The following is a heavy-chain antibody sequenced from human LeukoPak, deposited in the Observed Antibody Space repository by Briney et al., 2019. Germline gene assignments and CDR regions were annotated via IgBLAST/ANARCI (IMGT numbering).Heavy chain of an antibody. Sequence: TSETLSLTCTVSGGSISSSSYHWGWIRQPPGKGLEWIGSIYYSGSTYYNPSLKSRVTISVDTSKNQFSLKLSSVTAADTAVYYCARAITMVRGPASYFDLWGRGTLVTVSS. CDR3: ARAITMVRGPASYFDL. CDR2: IYYSGST. D-gene: IGHD3-10*01. CDR1: GGSISSSSYH. V-gene: IGHV4-39*07. J-gene: IGHJ2*01.